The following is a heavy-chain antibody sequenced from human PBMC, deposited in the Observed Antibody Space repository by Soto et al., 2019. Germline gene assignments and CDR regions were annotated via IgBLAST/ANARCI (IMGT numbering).Heavy chain of an antibody. CDR1: GGTFSSYA. CDR2: IIPIFATA. V-gene: IGHV1-69*01. J-gene: IGHJ5*02. Sequence: QVQLVQSGAEVKKPGSSVKVSCKSSGGTFSSYAFSWARQAPGQGLEWMGAIIPIFATANYAQKFQGRVTITADESTSTAYMELSSLRFEDTAVYYCARDSLVVVAATPRWFDPWGQGTLVTVSS. CDR3: ARDSLVVVAATPRWFDP. D-gene: IGHD2-15*01.